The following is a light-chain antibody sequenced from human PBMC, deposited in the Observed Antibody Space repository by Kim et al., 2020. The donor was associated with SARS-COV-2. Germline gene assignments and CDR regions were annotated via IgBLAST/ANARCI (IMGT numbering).Light chain of an antibody. J-gene: IGLJ2*01. V-gene: IGLV6-57*03. CDR2: DDN. CDR1: SGSIASND. Sequence: KTVTISCTRSSGSIASNDGQWYQQRPGSAPTTVIYDDNQRPSGVPDRFSGSIDSSSNSASLTISGLKTEDEADYYCHSYDSSNHVVFGGGTQLTVL. CDR3: HSYDSSNHVV.